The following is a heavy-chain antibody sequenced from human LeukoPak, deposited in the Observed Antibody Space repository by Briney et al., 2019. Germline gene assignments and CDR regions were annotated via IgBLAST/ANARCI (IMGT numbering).Heavy chain of an antibody. Sequence: PGGSLRLSCAASGFTVSSNYMSWVRQAPGKGLEWVSAISGSGGSTYYADSVKGRFTISRDNSKNTLYLQMNSLRAEDTAVYYCAKDPRWFGETSSGWYVGYYFDYWGQGTLVTVSS. CDR1: GFTVSSNY. CDR2: ISGSGGST. D-gene: IGHD6-19*01. J-gene: IGHJ4*02. CDR3: AKDPRWFGETSSGWYVGYYFDY. V-gene: IGHV3-23*01.